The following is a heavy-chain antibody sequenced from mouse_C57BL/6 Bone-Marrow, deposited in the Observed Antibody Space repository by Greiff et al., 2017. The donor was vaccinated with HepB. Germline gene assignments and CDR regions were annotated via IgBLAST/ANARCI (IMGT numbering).Heavy chain of an antibody. J-gene: IGHJ2*01. Sequence: DVQLQESGGGLVQPGGSMKLSCAASGFTFSDAWMDWVRQSPEKGLEWVAEIRNKANNHATYYAESVKGRFTISRDDSKSSVYLQMNSLRAEDTGIYYCTRRGYYGSSYYFDYWGQGTTLTVSS. CDR2: IRNKANNHAT. V-gene: IGHV6-6*01. CDR3: TRRGYYGSSYYFDY. CDR1: GFTFSDAW. D-gene: IGHD1-1*01.